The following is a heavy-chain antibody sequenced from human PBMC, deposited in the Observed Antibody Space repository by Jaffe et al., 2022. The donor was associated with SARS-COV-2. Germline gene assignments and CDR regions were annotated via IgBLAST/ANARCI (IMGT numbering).Heavy chain of an antibody. CDR1: GFTFSSYA. V-gene: IGHV3-23*01. CDR3: AKSMLAGTLRACLDN. D-gene: IGHD6-19*01. Sequence: EVQLLESGGGLVQPGGSLRLSCAASGFTFSSYALSWVRQAPGKGLEWVSIISASGGTIYYADSVKGRLTISRDNSKNTLYLQMNSLRAEDTAVYYCAKSMLAGTLRACLDNWGQGTLVTVSS. J-gene: IGHJ4*02. CDR2: ISASGGTI.